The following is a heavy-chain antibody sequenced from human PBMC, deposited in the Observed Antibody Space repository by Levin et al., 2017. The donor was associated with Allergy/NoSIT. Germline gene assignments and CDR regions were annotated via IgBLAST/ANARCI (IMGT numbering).Heavy chain of an antibody. CDR1: GYTFTGYY. CDR3: ARGPRWYVRSGWFDP. CDR2: INPNSGGT. V-gene: IGHV1-2*06. Sequence: ASVKVSCKASGYTFTGYYMHWVRQAPGQGLEWMGRINPNSGGTNYAQKFQGRVTMTRDTSISTAYMELSRLRSDDTAVYYCARGPRWYVRSGWFDPWGQGTLVTVSS. D-gene: IGHD6-13*01. J-gene: IGHJ5*02.